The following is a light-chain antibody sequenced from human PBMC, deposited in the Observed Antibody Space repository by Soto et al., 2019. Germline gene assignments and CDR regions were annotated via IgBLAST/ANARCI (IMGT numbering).Light chain of an antibody. V-gene: IGKV3-15*01. CDR2: GAS. Sequence: EIVMTQSPASLSVSPGDGATLSCRASQSVASNVAWYQQRPGQGPRLLIHGASTRAVGVPARFSGSGSGTDFTLPISSLQSEDFAVDYCQQYHNWPPQYTFGQGTKLQIK. CDR1: QSVASN. J-gene: IGKJ2*01. CDR3: QQYHNWPPQYT.